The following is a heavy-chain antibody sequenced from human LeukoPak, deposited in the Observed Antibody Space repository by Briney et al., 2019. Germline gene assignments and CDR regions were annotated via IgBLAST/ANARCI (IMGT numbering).Heavy chain of an antibody. CDR3: ARDPNGDYIGAFDS. D-gene: IGHD4-17*01. V-gene: IGHV3-23*01. J-gene: IGHJ3*01. CDR2: IRGSGLTT. CDR1: GFTFSNYA. Sequence: PGGSLRLSCAASGFTFSNYALIWVRQGPVKGLEWVSAIRGSGLTTFYADSVKGRFTISRDNSKNTLYLQMNSLRAEDTAVYYCARDPNGDYIGAFDSWGQGTKVTVSS.